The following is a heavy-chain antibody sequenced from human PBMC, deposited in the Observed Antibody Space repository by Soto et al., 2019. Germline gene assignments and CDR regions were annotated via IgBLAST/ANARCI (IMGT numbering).Heavy chain of an antibody. CDR1: GFTFSNAW. V-gene: IGHV3-15*07. D-gene: IGHD6-13*01. Sequence: PWGSLRLSCAASGFTFSNAWMNWVRQAPGKGLEWVGRIKSKTDGGTTDYAAPVKGRFTISRDDSKNTLYLQMNSLKTEDTAVYYCTTAHPAIAAVAYDAFDIWGQGTMVTVSS. CDR2: IKSKTDGGTT. J-gene: IGHJ3*02. CDR3: TTAHPAIAAVAYDAFDI.